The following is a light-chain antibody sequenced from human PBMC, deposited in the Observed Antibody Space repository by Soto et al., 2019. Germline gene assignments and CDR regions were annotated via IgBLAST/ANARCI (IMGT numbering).Light chain of an antibody. J-gene: IGLJ2*01. V-gene: IGLV2-14*01. CDR2: GVT. CDR1: SSDVGGYKY. CDR3: NSYTSSSTVV. Sequence: QSALTQPASVSGSPGQSITISCSGTSSDVGGYKYVSWYQQHPGKAPKLMIYGVTNRPSGVSNRFSGSKSGNTASLTISGLQAEDEADYYCNSYTSSSTVVFGGGTKLTVL.